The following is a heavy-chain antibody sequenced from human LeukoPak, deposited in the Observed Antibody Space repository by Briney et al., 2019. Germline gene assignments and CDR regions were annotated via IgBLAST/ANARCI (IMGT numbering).Heavy chain of an antibody. V-gene: IGHV3-48*03. J-gene: IGHJ4*02. CDR1: GFTFSSYE. D-gene: IGHD6-6*01. CDR3: ARSLLYSSSSG. Sequence: PGGSLRLSCAASGFTFSSYEMNWVRQAPGKGPEWVSYISSSGSGRTTYYADSVKGRFTISRDNAKNSLYLQMNSLRGEDTAVYYCARSLLYSSSSGWGQGTLVTVSS. CDR2: ISSSGSGRTT.